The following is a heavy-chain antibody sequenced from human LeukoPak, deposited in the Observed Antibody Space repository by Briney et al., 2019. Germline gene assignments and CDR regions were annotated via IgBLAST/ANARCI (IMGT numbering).Heavy chain of an antibody. CDR3: AKDYYYDSSGPNWFDP. D-gene: IGHD3-22*01. V-gene: IGHV3-23*01. CDR2: ISGSGGST. Sequence: GGSLRLSCAASGFTFSSYAMSWVRQAPGKGLEWVSAISGSGGSTYYADSVKGRFTISRDNSKNTLYLQMNSLRAEDTAVYYCAKDYYYDSSGPNWFDPWGQGTPVTVPS. J-gene: IGHJ5*02. CDR1: GFTFSSYA.